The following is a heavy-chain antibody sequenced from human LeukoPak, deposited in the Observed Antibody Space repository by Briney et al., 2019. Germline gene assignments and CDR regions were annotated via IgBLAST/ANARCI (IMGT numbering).Heavy chain of an antibody. CDR2: MNPNSGNT. Sequence: ASVKVSCKASGYTFTSYDINWVRQATGQGLEWMGWMNPNSGNTGYAQKFQGRVTITTDTSTSTAYMELRSLRSDDTAVYYCARAPSIVVVTVIPNFDYWGQGTLVTVSS. CDR3: ARAPSIVVVTVIPNFDY. CDR1: GYTFTSYD. V-gene: IGHV1-8*03. J-gene: IGHJ4*02. D-gene: IGHD2-21*02.